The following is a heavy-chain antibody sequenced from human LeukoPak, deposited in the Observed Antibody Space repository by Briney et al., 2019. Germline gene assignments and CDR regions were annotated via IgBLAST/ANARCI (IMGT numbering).Heavy chain of an antibody. CDR2: IYTSGST. Sequence: SETLSLTCTVSGGSISSYYWSRIRQPAGKGLEWIGRIYTSGSTNYNPSLKSRVTMSVDTSKNQFSLKLSSVTAADTAVYYCARETLPADYGSGSYYMTFDYWGQGTLVAVSS. V-gene: IGHV4-4*07. CDR1: GGSISSYY. CDR3: ARETLPADYGSGSYYMTFDY. D-gene: IGHD3-10*01. J-gene: IGHJ4*02.